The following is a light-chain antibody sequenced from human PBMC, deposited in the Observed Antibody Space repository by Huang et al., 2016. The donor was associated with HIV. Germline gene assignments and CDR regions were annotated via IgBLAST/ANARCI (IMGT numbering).Light chain of an antibody. Sequence: DIVMTHSPNSLLVSPGERPPINCKSSHTVLYSINKKNYLAWCQQKPGRPPKLLIYWATTRESGVPDRFSGSGSGTDFTLTINNLQAEDVAVYFCLQYYSVPQTFGHGTKVEIK. CDR1: HTVLYSINKKNY. CDR2: WAT. CDR3: LQYYSVPQT. V-gene: IGKV4-1*01. J-gene: IGKJ1*01.